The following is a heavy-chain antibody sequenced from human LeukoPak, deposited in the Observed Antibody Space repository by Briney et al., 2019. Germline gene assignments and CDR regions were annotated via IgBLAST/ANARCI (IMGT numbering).Heavy chain of an antibody. J-gene: IGHJ4*02. Sequence: SETLSLTCTVSGGSVSSGSYYWSWIRQPPGKGLEWIGYIYYSGSTNYNPSPKSRVTISVDTSKNQFSLKLSSVTAADTAVYYCARDSGRTVAKYWGQGTLVTVSS. D-gene: IGHD1-26*01. CDR3: ARDSGRTVAKY. CDR2: IYYSGST. V-gene: IGHV4-61*01. CDR1: GGSVSSGSYY.